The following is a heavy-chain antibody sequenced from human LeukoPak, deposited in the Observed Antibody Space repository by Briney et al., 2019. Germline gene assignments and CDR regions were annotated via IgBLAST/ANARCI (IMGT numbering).Heavy chain of an antibody. V-gene: IGHV3-21*01. Sequence: PGGSLGLSCAASGFTFSSYSMNWVRQAPGKGLEWVSSISSSSSYIYYADSVKGRFTISRDNAKNSLYLQMNSLRAEDTAVYYCAREAAAGPYFDYWGQGTLVTVSS. CDR2: ISSSSSYI. J-gene: IGHJ4*02. CDR1: GFTFSSYS. D-gene: IGHD6-13*01. CDR3: AREAAAGPYFDY.